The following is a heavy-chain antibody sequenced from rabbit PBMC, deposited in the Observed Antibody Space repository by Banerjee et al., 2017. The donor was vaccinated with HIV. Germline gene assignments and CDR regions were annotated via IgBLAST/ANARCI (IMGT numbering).Heavy chain of an antibody. Sequence: QQQLEESGGDLVKPEGSLTLTCKASGFDLSRYYYLCWVRQAPGKGLEWIACINTSSGNTVYASWAKGRFTISKTSSTTVTLQMTSLTAADTATYFCARDLWTTRLDLWGPGTLVTVS. CDR2: INTSSGNT. CDR1: GFDLSRYYY. V-gene: IGHV1S45*01. CDR3: ARDLWTTRLDL. J-gene: IGHJ3*01.